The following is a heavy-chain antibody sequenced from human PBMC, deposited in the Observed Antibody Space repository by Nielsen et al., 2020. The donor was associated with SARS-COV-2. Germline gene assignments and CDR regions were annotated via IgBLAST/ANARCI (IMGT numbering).Heavy chain of an antibody. CDR1: GFTFSSYE. V-gene: IGHV3-48*03. J-gene: IGHJ3*02. CDR2: ISSRDTI. CDR3: AGGYYYYDTSGLAFDI. D-gene: IGHD3-22*01. Sequence: AGSLRLSCAASGFTFSSYEMNWVRQAPGKGLEWVSYISSRDTIYYADSVKGRFTVSRDNAKNSLYLQMNSLRAEDTAVYYCAGGYYYYDTSGLAFDIWGPGTLVTVSS.